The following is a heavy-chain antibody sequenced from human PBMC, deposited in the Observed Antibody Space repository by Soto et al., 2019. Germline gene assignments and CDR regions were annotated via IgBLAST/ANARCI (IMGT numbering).Heavy chain of an antibody. V-gene: IGHV4-59*01. CDR3: ARSYSGSSLSIFDY. D-gene: IGHD1-26*01. Sequence: SETLALSCTVSGGSISSYCLSWIRQPPGKGLEWIWYIYYSGSTNYNPSLKSRVTISVDTSKNQFSLKLSSVTAEDTAVYYCARSYSGSSLSIFDYWGQGTLVTVSS. J-gene: IGHJ4*02. CDR1: GGSISSYC. CDR2: IYYSGST.